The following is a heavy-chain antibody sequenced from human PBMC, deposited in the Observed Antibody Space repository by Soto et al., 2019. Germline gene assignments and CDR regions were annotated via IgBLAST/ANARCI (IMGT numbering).Heavy chain of an antibody. V-gene: IGHV3-73*02. J-gene: IGHJ4*02. CDR3: TRRRDWTAMDPLDY. Sequence: EVQLVESGGGLVQPGGSLKLSCAASGFTFSDSAMHWVRQASGKGLEWVGRIRGKVNSYATVYAASLKGRFTISRDDSMNMTYLQMNSLKTEDTAVYYCTRRRDWTAMDPLDYWGQGTLVTVSS. CDR2: IRGKVNSYAT. CDR1: GFTFSDSA. D-gene: IGHD5-18*01.